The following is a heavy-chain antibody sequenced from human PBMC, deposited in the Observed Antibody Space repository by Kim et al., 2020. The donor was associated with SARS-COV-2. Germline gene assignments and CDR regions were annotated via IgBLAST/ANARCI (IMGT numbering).Heavy chain of an antibody. D-gene: IGHD3-10*01. CDR2: IYYSGST. Sequence: SETLSLTCTVSGGSISSGGYYWSWIRQHPGKGLEWIGYIYYSGSTYYNPSLKSRVTISVDTSKNQFSLKLSSVTAADTAVYYCAREPQYGYYYGSGSGYFDYWGQGTLVTVSS. CDR1: GGSISSGGYY. V-gene: IGHV4-31*03. J-gene: IGHJ4*02. CDR3: AREPQYGYYYGSGSGYFDY.